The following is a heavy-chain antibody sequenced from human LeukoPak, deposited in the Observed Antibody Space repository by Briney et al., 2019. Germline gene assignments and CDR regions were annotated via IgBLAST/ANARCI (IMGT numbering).Heavy chain of an antibody. V-gene: IGHV3-48*01. CDR2: ISSSSSTI. J-gene: IGHJ5*02. Sequence: GGSLRLSCAASGFTFSSYSMSWVRQAPGKGLEWVSYISSSSSTIYYTDSVKGRFTISRDNAKNSLYLQMNSLRAEDTAVYYCARETTVVTRGWFDPWGQGTLVTVSS. CDR3: ARETTVVTRGWFDP. CDR1: GFTFSSYS. D-gene: IGHD4-23*01.